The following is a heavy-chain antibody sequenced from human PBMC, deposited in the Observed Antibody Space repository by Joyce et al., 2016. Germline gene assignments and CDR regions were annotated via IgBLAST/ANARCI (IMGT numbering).Heavy chain of an antibody. CDR2: IIPIVGHT. D-gene: IGHD2-8*02. CDR3: AREMYDSVLVVGPPQWRTLDV. CDR1: GTTFNSFS. V-gene: IGHV1-69*01. Sequence: QVHLVQSGAEVKKPGSSVTVSCKASGTTFNSFSVNWVRQAPGQGLEWVGGIIPIVGHTAYEQKVMGRVNSSADASTKTVYMEVISVRSDDAAIYYCAREMYDSVLVVGPPQWRTLDVWGQGTMVTVSS. J-gene: IGHJ6*02.